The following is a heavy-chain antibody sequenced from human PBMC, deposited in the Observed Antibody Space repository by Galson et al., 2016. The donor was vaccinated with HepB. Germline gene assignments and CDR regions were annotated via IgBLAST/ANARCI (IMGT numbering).Heavy chain of an antibody. D-gene: IGHD2-15*01. Sequence: SLRLSCAASGFALSNYSMHWVRQALGKGLEWVSSISIRSTYIYYADPVRGRFTISRDNPKNSLYLQMNSLRAEDTAVYYCARGCRGGSCVDYWGQGTLVTVSS. V-gene: IGHV3-21*01. CDR3: ARGCRGGSCVDY. CDR2: ISIRSTYI. J-gene: IGHJ4*02. CDR1: GFALSNYS.